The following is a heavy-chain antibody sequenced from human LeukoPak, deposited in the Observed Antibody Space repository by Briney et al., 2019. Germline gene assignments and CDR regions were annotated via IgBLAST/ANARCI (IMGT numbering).Heavy chain of an antibody. Sequence: SETLSLTCTVSGGSISSGSYYWSWIRQPAGKGLEWIGRIYTSGSTNYNPSLKSRVTMSVDTSKNQFSLKLSSVTAADTAVYYCARDPGYWGQGTLVTVSS. V-gene: IGHV4-61*02. CDR1: GGSISSGSYY. J-gene: IGHJ4*02. CDR3: ARDPGY. CDR2: IYTSGST.